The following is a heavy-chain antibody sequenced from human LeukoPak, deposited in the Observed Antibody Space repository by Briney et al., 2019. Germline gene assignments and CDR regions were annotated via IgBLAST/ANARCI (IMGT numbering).Heavy chain of an antibody. CDR3: ARDYADYVGYFFFDY. D-gene: IGHD4-17*01. CDR2: ISGGGETT. Sequence: GGSLRLSCAASGFTFNNYAMNWVRQAPGKGLEWVSFISGGGETTYYADSEKGRLTISRDNSQNTLYLQMNSLRAEDTAVYYCARDYADYVGYFFFDYWGQGTLVTVSS. V-gene: IGHV3-23*01. J-gene: IGHJ4*02. CDR1: GFTFNNYA.